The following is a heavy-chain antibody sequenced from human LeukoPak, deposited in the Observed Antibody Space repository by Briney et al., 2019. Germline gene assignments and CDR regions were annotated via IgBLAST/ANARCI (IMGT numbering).Heavy chain of an antibody. D-gene: IGHD5-18*01. CDR3: ARASTAMDPNYYYYYGMDV. CDR1: GFTFSSYA. V-gene: IGHV3-30*14. CDR2: ISYDGSNK. Sequence: GRSLRLSCAASGFTFSSYAMHWVRQAPGKGLEWVAVISYDGSNKYYADSVKGRFTISRDNSKNTLYLQMNSLRAEDTAVYYCARASTAMDPNYYYYYGMDVWGQGTTVTVSS. J-gene: IGHJ6*02.